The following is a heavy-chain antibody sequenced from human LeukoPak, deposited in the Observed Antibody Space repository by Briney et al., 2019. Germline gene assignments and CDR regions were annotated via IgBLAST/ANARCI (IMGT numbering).Heavy chain of an antibody. CDR1: GFTFDDYT. CDR2: ISWDGGGT. Sequence: GGSLRLSCAASGFTFDDYTMHWVRQAPGKGLEWVSLISWDGGGTYYADSVKGRFTISRDNSKNSLYLQMNSLRTEDTALYYCAKDSSGSYLSWGQGTLVTVSS. V-gene: IGHV3-43*01. J-gene: IGHJ4*02. CDR3: AKDSSGSYLS. D-gene: IGHD1-26*01.